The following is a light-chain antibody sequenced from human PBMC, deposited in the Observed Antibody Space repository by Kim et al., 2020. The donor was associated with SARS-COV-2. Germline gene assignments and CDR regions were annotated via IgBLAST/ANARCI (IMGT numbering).Light chain of an antibody. CDR3: QQYGSSPYS. CDR2: EAF. CDR1: QSVGSSL. V-gene: IGKV3-20*01. J-gene: IGKJ2*03. Sequence: EIVLTQSPGTLSLSPGERATPSCRASQSVGSSLLAWYQQKPGQAPRLLIYEAFKRVAGIPDRFSGSGSGTDFTLTISRPEPEDFAMYYCQQYGSSPYSFGQGTKLEI.